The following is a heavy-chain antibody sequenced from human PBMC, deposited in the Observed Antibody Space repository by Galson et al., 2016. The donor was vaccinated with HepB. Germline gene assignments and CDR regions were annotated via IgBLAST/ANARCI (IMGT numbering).Heavy chain of an antibody. CDR2: ISSNGGTI. D-gene: IGHD6-13*01. J-gene: IGHJ4*02. CDR1: GFSFDDHD. Sequence: SLRLSCAASGFSFDDHDMHWVRQLPGKGLEWVSLISSNGGTIYYADSVKGRFTISRDNSKNSLYLQMNSLRPEHTAFYYCAKGTIAAAGAHFEYWGQGTLVTVSS. CDR3: AKGTIAAAGAHFEY. V-gene: IGHV3-43*01.